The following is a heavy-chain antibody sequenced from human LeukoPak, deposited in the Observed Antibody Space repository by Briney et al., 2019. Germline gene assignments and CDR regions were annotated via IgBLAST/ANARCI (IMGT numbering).Heavy chain of an antibody. D-gene: IGHD2-8*01. CDR3: AKEYCSNSVCHSLDY. CDR2: IYSDGST. CDR1: GFIVSGDF. Sequence: GGSLRLSCAASGFIVSGDFMSWVRQAPGKGLEWVSVIYSDGSTYYADSVKGRFTISRDNSMNTLYLQMNSLRAEDTAVYYCAKEYCSNSVCHSLDYWGQGTLVTVSS. V-gene: IGHV3-66*02. J-gene: IGHJ4*02.